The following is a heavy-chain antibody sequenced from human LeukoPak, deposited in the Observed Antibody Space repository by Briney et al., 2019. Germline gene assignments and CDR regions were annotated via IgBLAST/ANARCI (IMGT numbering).Heavy chain of an antibody. V-gene: IGHV3-30*18. CDR2: ISYDGSNK. J-gene: IGHJ6*02. Sequence: GRSLRLSCAASGFTFSSYGMHWVRQAPGKGLEWVAVISYDGSNKYYADSVKGRFTISRDNSKNTLYLQMNSLRAEDTAVYYCAKDAGGSTKEDYYYYGMDVWGQGTTVTVSS. CDR1: GFTFSSYG. CDR3: AKDAGGSTKEDYYYYGMDV. D-gene: IGHD5/OR15-5a*01.